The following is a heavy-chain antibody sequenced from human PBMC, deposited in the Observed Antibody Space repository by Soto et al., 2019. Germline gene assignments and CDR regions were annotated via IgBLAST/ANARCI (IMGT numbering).Heavy chain of an antibody. J-gene: IGHJ4*02. CDR2: ISSSSSTI. Sequence: GGSLRLSCAASGFTFSSYSMNWVRQAPGKGLEWVSYISSSSSTIYYADSVKGRFTISRDNAKNSLYLQMNSLRAEDTAVYYCASDYGGGYWGQGTLVTVSS. CDR3: ASDYGGGY. CDR1: GFTFSSYS. V-gene: IGHV3-48*01. D-gene: IGHD4-17*01.